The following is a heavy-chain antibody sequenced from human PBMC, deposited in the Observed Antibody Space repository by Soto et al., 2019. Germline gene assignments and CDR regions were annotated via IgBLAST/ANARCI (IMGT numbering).Heavy chain of an antibody. CDR2: ISSSSSYI. CDR3: ARGGGNRYGDYPYYFDY. Sequence: GSLRLSCAASGFTFSSYSMNWVRQAPGKGLEGVSSISSSSSYIYYADSVKGRFTISRDNAKNSLYLQMNSLRAEDTAVYYCARGGGNRYGDYPYYFDYWGQGTLVTVSS. D-gene: IGHD5-18*01. J-gene: IGHJ4*02. V-gene: IGHV3-21*01. CDR1: GFTFSSYS.